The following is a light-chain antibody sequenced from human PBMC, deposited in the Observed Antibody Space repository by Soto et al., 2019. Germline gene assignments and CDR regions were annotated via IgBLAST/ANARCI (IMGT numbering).Light chain of an antibody. CDR2: DVT. Sequence: QSVLTQPASVSESPGQSITISCTGSSSDVGGYKYVSWYQQHPGKAPKLLIYDVTNRPSGVSNRFSGSKSGYTASPTISGLQSEDEADYYCSSYKSFKTLVFGTGTKVTVL. CDR3: SSYKSFKTLV. V-gene: IGLV2-14*01. CDR1: SSDVGGYKY. J-gene: IGLJ1*01.